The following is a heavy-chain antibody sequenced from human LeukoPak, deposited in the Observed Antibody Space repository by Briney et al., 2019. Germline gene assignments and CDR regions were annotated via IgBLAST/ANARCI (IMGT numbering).Heavy chain of an antibody. D-gene: IGHD3-10*01. Sequence: QTGGSLRLSCAASGFTFSDYEMNWVRQAPGKGLEWVSHISTSGGTIYYANSVKGRFTISRDNAKNSLYLQMNSLRAEDTAVYYCAREGSGSPHEDWFDPWGQGTLVTVSS. J-gene: IGHJ5*02. CDR3: AREGSGSPHEDWFDP. CDR2: ISTSGGTI. V-gene: IGHV3-48*03. CDR1: GFTFSDYE.